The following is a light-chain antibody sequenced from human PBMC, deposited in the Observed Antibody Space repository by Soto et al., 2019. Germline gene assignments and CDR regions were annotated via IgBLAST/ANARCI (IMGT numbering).Light chain of an antibody. CDR3: ASWDDRLGAVI. J-gene: IGLJ2*01. CDR1: SSNIGGTNY. CDR2: SNN. V-gene: IGLV1-47*02. Sequence: QSALTQPPSASGTPGQRVFISCSGSSSNIGGTNYAYWYQQLPGAAPKLLMHSNNLRPSGVPERISGSKSGTPASLAISGLRSEDEAVYYCASWDDRLGAVIFGGGTKVTVL.